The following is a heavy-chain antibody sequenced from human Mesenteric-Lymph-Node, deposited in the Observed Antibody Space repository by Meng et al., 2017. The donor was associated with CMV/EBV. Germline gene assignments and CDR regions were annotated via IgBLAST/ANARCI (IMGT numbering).Heavy chain of an antibody. CDR1: GFTFSSYA. Sequence: GESLKISCAASGFTFSSYAMHWVRQAPGKGLEWVAVISYDGSTKYYADSVKGRFTISRDNSKNTLYLQMNSLRAEDTAVYYCARGPRGCDFWRGSYYYYYGMDVWGQGTTVTVSS. V-gene: IGHV3-30*04. CDR3: ARGPRGCDFWRGSYYYYYGMDV. CDR2: ISYDGSTK. J-gene: IGHJ6*02. D-gene: IGHD3-3*01.